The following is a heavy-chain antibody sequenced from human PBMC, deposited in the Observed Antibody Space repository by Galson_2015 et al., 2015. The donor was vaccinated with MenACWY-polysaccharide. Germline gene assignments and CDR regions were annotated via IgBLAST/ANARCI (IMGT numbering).Heavy chain of an antibody. V-gene: IGHV3-30*18. CDR2: ITYDGSDQ. CDR1: GFTFSSYG. Sequence: SLRLSCAASGFTFSSYGMYWVCQAPGMGLEWVIYITYDGSDQNYARSVKGRFTIFRDNSKCMLYLQMDSLRAEDTAVYHCAKREARNSGPFDLWGRGALVTVSS. CDR3: AKREARNSGPFDL. D-gene: IGHD6-19*01. J-gene: IGHJ4*02.